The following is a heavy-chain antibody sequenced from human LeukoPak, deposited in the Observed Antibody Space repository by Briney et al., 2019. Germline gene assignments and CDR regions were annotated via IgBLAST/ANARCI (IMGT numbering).Heavy chain of an antibody. CDR2: ITGSGSTM. J-gene: IGHJ4*02. D-gene: IGHD2-15*01. V-gene: IGHV3-48*02. CDR3: ARDPGSDY. Sequence: GGSLRLSCAASGFTFSNYSINWVRQAPGKGLEWISYITGSGSTMYYADSVKGRFTISRDNARNSLYLQMNSLRDEDTAVYYCARDPGSDYWGQGTLVTVSS. CDR1: GFTFSNYS.